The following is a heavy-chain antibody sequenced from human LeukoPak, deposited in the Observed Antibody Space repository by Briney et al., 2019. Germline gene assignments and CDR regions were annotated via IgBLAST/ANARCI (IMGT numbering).Heavy chain of an antibody. CDR2: ISSGSSTI. D-gene: IGHD5-12*01. J-gene: IGHJ4*02. V-gene: IGHV3-48*04. CDR3: ASYPRVARFNY. CDR1: GFTFSSYS. Sequence: PGGSLRLSCAASGFTFSSYSMNWVRQAPGKGLEWVSYISSGSSTIYYADSVKGRFTISRDNAKNSLYLQMNSLRAEDTAVYYCASYPRVARFNYWGQGTLVTVSS.